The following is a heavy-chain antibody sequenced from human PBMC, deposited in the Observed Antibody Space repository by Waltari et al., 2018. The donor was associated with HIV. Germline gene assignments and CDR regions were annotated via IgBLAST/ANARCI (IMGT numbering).Heavy chain of an antibody. CDR3: ARDYNYAPDY. J-gene: IGHJ4*02. V-gene: IGHV3-33*01. D-gene: IGHD5-18*01. CDR2: IYYDGSKK. Sequence: QVQLVVSGGGVVQPGRSLRLSWAACGFTFKNFAMNWVRQAPGKGLEWVGNIYYDGSKKFYGDSVRGRFTISRDNSKQILYLQMNSLRVEDTALYYCARDYNYAPDYWGQGTLVVVSS. CDR1: GFTFKNFA.